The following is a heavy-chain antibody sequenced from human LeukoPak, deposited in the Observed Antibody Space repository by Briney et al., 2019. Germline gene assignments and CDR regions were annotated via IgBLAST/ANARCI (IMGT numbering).Heavy chain of an antibody. CDR2: IIPILGIA. V-gene: IGHV1-69*04. J-gene: IGHJ6*02. CDR1: GGTFSSYA. Sequence: GASVKVSCKASGGTFSSYAISWVRQAPGQGLEWMGRIIPILGIANYAQMFQGRVTITADKSTSTAYMELSSLRSEDTAVYYCASSPHYYDSSGPDYYYYYGMDVWGQGTTVTVSS. D-gene: IGHD3-22*01. CDR3: ASSPHYYDSSGPDYYYYYGMDV.